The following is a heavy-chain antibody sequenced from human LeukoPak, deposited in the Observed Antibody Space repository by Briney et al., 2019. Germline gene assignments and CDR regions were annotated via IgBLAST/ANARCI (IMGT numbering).Heavy chain of an antibody. V-gene: IGHV3-21*01. Sequence: PGGSLRLSCAASGFTFSSYSMNWVRQARGKGLEWVSSISSSSSYIYYADSVKGRFTISRDNAKNTLFLQMNSLRAEDTAVYYCASFLNGGYSHGAFDYRGQGTLVTVSS. CDR3: ASFLNGGYSHGAFDY. D-gene: IGHD5-18*01. J-gene: IGHJ4*02. CDR2: ISSSSSYI. CDR1: GFTFSSYS.